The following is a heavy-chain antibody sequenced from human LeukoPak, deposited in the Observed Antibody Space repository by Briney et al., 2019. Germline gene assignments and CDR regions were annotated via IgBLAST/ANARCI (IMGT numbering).Heavy chain of an antibody. CDR1: GGSISSGGYY. CDR3: AREDIDGTVTTLTPYYFDY. J-gene: IGHJ4*02. CDR2: INHSGST. V-gene: IGHV4-39*07. D-gene: IGHD4-17*01. Sequence: PSETLSLTCTVSGGSISSGGYYWSWIRQPPGKGLEWIGEINHSGSTNYNPSLKSRVTISVDTSKNQFSLKLSSVTAADTAVYYCAREDIDGTVTTLTPYYFDYWGQGTLVTVSS.